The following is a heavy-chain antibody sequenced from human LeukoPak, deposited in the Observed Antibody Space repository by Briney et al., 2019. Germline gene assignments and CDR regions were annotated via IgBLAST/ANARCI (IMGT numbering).Heavy chain of an antibody. D-gene: IGHD2-2*01. CDR3: ARDLGYCSSTNCGHYYYGMDV. CDR1: GFTFSSYS. J-gene: IGHJ6*02. Sequence: GGSLRLSCAASGFTFSSYSMNWVRQAPWKGLEWVSSISSSSSYIYYADSVKGRFTMSRDNAKNSLFLQMNSLRADDTAVYYCARDLGYCSSTNCGHYYYGMDVWGQGTTDTVSS. V-gene: IGHV3-21*01. CDR2: ISSSSSYI.